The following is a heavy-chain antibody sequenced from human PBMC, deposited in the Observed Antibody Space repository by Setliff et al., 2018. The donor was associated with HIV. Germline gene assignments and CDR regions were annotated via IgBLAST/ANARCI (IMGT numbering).Heavy chain of an antibody. V-gene: IGHV3-30*01. CDR3: ARSVIGYYYYGMDV. D-gene: IGHD3-10*01. J-gene: IGHJ6*02. CDR1: GFTFSSYV. CDR2: ISYDGSNK. Sequence: GGSLRLSCAASGFTFSSYVMHWVRQAPGKGLEWVAVISYDGSNKYYADSVKGRFTISRDNSKNTLYLQMNSLRAEDTAVYYCARSVIGYYYYGMDVWGQGTLVTVSS.